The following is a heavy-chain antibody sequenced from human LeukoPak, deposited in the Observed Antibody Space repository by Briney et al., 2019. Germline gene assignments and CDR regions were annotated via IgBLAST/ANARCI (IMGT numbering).Heavy chain of an antibody. J-gene: IGHJ4*02. CDR1: GFTFSSYR. Sequence: GGSLRLSCAASGFTFSSYRMNWVRQAPGKGLEWVSSISSSSSYIYYADSVKGRFTISRDNAKNSLYLQMNSLRAEDTAVYYCARDRTGIAARYFDYWGQGTLVTVSS. CDR3: ARDRTGIAARYFDY. CDR2: ISSSSSYI. V-gene: IGHV3-21*01. D-gene: IGHD6-6*01.